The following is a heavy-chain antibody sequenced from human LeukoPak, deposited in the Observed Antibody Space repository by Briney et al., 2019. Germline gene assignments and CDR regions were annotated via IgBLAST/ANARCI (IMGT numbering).Heavy chain of an antibody. Sequence: GGSLRLSCAASGFTFSDYSFTWTRQAPGKGLEWVAYIRKDGYRIYYGDPVKGRFTISRDNAQNSVYLQMNSLRVEDTALYFCARDMGITGADDLWGQGILVTVAS. D-gene: IGHD6-13*01. J-gene: IGHJ5*02. CDR1: GFTFSDYS. CDR3: ARDMGITGADDL. CDR2: IRKDGYRI. V-gene: IGHV3-48*04.